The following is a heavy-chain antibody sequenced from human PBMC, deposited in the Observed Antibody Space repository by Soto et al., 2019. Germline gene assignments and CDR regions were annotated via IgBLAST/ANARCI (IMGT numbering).Heavy chain of an antibody. CDR2: IYHSGST. Sequence: KASETLSLTCAVSSGSISSSNWWSWVRQPPGKGLEWIGEIYHSGSTNYNPSLKSRVTISVDKSKNQFSLKLSSVTAADTAVYYCARKSSSALYFDYWGQGTLVTVSS. D-gene: IGHD6-6*01. CDR1: SGSISSSNW. V-gene: IGHV4-4*02. CDR3: ARKSSSALYFDY. J-gene: IGHJ4*02.